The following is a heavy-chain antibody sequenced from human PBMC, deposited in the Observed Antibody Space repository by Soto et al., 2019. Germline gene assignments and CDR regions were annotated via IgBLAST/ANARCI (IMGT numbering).Heavy chain of an antibody. CDR1: GYTFTSYA. J-gene: IGHJ6*02. Sequence: SVKVSCKASGYTFTSYAMHWVRQAPGQRLEWMGWINAGNGNTKYSQKFQGRVTITRDTSASTAYMELSSLRSEGTAVYYCARAARGGGRFGANYGMDVWGQGTTVTVSS. D-gene: IGHD3-10*01. CDR2: INAGNGNT. CDR3: ARAARGGGRFGANYGMDV. V-gene: IGHV1-3*01.